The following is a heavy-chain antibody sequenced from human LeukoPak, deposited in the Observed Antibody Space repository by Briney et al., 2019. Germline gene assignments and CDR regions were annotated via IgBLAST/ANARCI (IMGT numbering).Heavy chain of an antibody. J-gene: IGHJ4*02. CDR3: ARNYYDVLTGYSIDY. Sequence: GASVKVSCKASGYTFTDYYIHRVRQAPGQGLEWMGWVDPNSGDTNYAQKFQGRVTMTRDTSISTAYMELSRLRSDDTAVYYCARNYYDVLTGYSIDYWGQGTLVTVSS. CDR1: GYTFTDYY. V-gene: IGHV1-2*02. CDR2: VDPNSGDT. D-gene: IGHD3-9*01.